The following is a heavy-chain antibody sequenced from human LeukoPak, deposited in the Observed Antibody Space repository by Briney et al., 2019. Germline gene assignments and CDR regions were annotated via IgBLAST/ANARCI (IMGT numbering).Heavy chain of an antibody. J-gene: IGHJ4*02. V-gene: IGHV3-74*01. CDR2: INSDGSST. CDR1: GFTFSSYS. Sequence: PGGSLRLSCAASGFTFSSYSMNWVRQAPGKGLVWVSRINSDGSSTSYADSVKGRFTISRDNAKNTLFLQMDSLRAEDTAVYYCARGYCSGGSCPDYWGQGTLVTVSS. D-gene: IGHD2-15*01. CDR3: ARGYCSGGSCPDY.